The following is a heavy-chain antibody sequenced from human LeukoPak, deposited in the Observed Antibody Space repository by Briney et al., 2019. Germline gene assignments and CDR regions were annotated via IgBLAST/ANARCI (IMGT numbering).Heavy chain of an antibody. J-gene: IGHJ4*02. Sequence: GGSLRLPCAASGFTFSSYSMNWVRQAPGKGLEWVSYISSSSSTIYYADSVKGRFTISRDNAKNSLYLQMNSLRAEDTAVYYCARVGITGTTAYWGQGTLVTVSS. CDR1: GFTFSSYS. CDR3: ARVGITGTTAY. CDR2: ISSSSSTI. V-gene: IGHV3-48*04. D-gene: IGHD1-7*01.